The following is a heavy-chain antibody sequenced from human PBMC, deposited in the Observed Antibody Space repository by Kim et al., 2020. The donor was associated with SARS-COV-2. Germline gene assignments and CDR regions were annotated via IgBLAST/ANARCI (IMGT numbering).Heavy chain of an antibody. Sequence: GGSLRLSCAASGFTFSSYAMSWVRQAPGKGLEWVSAISGSGGSTYYADSVKGRFTISRDNSKNTLYLQMNSLRAEDTAVYYCAKVPIKVTMVRGVIPYYYYGMDVWGQGTTVTVSS. J-gene: IGHJ6*02. CDR3: AKVPIKVTMVRGVIPYYYYGMDV. D-gene: IGHD3-10*01. V-gene: IGHV3-23*01. CDR1: GFTFSSYA. CDR2: ISGSGGST.